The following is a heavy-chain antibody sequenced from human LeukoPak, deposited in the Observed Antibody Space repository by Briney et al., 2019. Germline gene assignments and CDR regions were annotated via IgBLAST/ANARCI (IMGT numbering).Heavy chain of an antibody. J-gene: IGHJ3*02. CDR2: IYYSGST. Sequence: ASETLSLTCTLSGGSIRSSSYYWGWIRQPPGKGLEWIGSIYYSGSTYYNPSLKSRVTISVDTSKNQFSLKLSSVTAADTAVYYCARPHCTNCVSGAFDIWGQGTMVTVSS. D-gene: IGHD2-8*01. CDR1: GGSIRSSSYY. V-gene: IGHV4-39*01. CDR3: ARPHCTNCVSGAFDI.